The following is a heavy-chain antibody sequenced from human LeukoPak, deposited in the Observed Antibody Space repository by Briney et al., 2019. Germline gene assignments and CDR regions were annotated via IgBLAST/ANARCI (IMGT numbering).Heavy chain of an antibody. V-gene: IGHV3-30*03. CDR2: ISYDGSNK. Sequence: PGGSLRLSCAASGFTFSSYGMHWVRQAPGKGLEWVAVISYDGSNKYYADSVKGRFTISRDNSKNTLYLQMNSLRAEDTAVYYCARGPTVTGPPDYWGQGTLVTVSS. CDR1: GFTFSSYG. D-gene: IGHD4-17*01. J-gene: IGHJ4*02. CDR3: ARGPTVTGPPDY.